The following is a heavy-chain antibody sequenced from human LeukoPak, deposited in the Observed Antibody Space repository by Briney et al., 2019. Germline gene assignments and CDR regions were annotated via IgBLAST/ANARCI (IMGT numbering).Heavy chain of an antibody. CDR1: GFTFSSYG. D-gene: IGHD1-20*01. Sequence: GGSLRLSCAASGFTFSSYGMSWVRQAPGKGLEWVANIKEDGSEKYYVDSVKGRFTISRDNAKNSLYLQMNSLRAEDTAVYYCARDEYNWNVDAFDIWGQGTVVTVSS. J-gene: IGHJ3*02. CDR2: IKEDGSEK. V-gene: IGHV3-7*01. CDR3: ARDEYNWNVDAFDI.